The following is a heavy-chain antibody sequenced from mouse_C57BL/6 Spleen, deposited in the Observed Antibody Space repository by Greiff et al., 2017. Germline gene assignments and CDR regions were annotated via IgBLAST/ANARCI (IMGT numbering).Heavy chain of an antibody. J-gene: IGHJ4*01. CDR3: ARDSECIMDY. CDR1: GFTFSDFY. V-gene: IGHV7-1*01. CDR2: SRNKANDYTT. Sequence: EVQGVESGGGLVQSGRSLRLSCATSGFTFSDFYMEWVRQAPGKGLEWIAASRNKANDYTTEYSASVKGRFIVSRDTSQSILYLQMNALRAEDTAIYYCARDSECIMDYWGQGTSVTVSS.